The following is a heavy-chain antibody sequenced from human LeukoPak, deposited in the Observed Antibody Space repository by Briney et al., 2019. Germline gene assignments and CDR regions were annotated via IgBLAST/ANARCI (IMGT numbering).Heavy chain of an antibody. CDR3: ARAHCSGGSCYLLSLDV. J-gene: IGHJ6*04. CDR1: GYTFTSYY. D-gene: IGHD2-15*01. V-gene: IGHV1-46*01. CDR2: INPSGGST. Sequence: GASVKVSCKASGYTFTSYYMHWVRQAPGQGLEWMGIINPSGGSTSYAQKFQGRVTMTRDTSTSTVYMELSSLRSDDTAVYYCARAHCSGGSCYLLSLDVWGKGTTVTVSS.